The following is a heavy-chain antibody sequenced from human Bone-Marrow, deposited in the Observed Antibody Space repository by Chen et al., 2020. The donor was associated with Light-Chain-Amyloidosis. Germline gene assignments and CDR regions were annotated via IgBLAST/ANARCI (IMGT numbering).Heavy chain of an antibody. Sequence: EVQLVASGGGLVQPGGSLRLSCAAYGFTFISSDMLWVRQATGKGLEWVSAIGTAGDTYYPGSVKGRFTISRENAKNSLYLQMNSLRAGDTAVYYCARSAFSSGYYGSYWYFDLWGRGTLVTVSS. J-gene: IGHJ2*01. D-gene: IGHD3-22*01. V-gene: IGHV3-13*01. CDR2: IGTAGDT. CDR1: GFTFISSD. CDR3: ARSAFSSGYYGSYWYFDL.